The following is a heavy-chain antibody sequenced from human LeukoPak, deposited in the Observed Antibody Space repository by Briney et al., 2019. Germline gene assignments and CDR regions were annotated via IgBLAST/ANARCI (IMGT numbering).Heavy chain of an antibody. CDR1: GFTFSSYS. V-gene: IGHV3-21*01. CDR3: AVRGDYDFWSGANFDY. J-gene: IGHJ4*02. D-gene: IGHD3-3*01. CDR2: ISSSSSYI. Sequence: GGSLRLSCAASGFTFSSYSMNWVRQAPGKGLEWVSSISSSSSYIYYADSVKGRFTISRDNAKNSLYLQMNSLRAEDTAVYYCAVRGDYDFWSGANFDYWGQGTLVTVSS.